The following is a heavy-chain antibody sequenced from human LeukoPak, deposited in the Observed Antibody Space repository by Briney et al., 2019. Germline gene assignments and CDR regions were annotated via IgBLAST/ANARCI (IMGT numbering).Heavy chain of an antibody. J-gene: IGHJ4*02. CDR1: GGSVNTYY. Sequence: MPSETLCLTCSVSGGSVNTYYWSWIRQSAGKGLEWIGGISITEGTNYNPSLKSRVSMSVDASKNQVSLKLGSVTAADTAVYYCARLRRDIKDWYADDCWGQGTLVTVSS. CDR2: ISITEGT. V-gene: IGHV4-4*07. D-gene: IGHD3/OR15-3a*01. CDR3: ARLRRDIKDWYADDC.